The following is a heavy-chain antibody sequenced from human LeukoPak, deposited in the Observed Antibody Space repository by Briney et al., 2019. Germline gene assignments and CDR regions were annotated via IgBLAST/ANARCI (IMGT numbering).Heavy chain of an antibody. D-gene: IGHD3-9*01. CDR3: ARGRYYDILTGYLYYYYYMDV. Sequence: ASVKVSCKASGYTFTGYYMHWVRQAPGQGLEWMGWINPNSGGTNYAQKFQGRVTMTRDTSISTAYMELSSLRSEDTAVYYCARGRYYDILTGYLYYYYYMDVWGKGTTVTISS. J-gene: IGHJ6*03. V-gene: IGHV1-2*02. CDR2: INPNSGGT. CDR1: GYTFTGYY.